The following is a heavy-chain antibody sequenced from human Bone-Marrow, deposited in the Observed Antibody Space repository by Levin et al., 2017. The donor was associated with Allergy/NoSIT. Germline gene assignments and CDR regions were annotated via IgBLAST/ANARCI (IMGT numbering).Heavy chain of an antibody. J-gene: IGHJ4*02. D-gene: IGHD4-11*01. CDR2: MNPNSGNT. CDR3: ARGLRHPAYGNYVG. CDR1: GYTFTSYD. V-gene: IGHV1-8*01. Sequence: ASVKVSCKASGYTFTSYDIDWVRQATGQGLEWMGWMNPNSGNTRYAQKFQGRVTMTRNTSVSTAYMELSSLRSEDTAVYYCARGLRHPAYGNYVGWGQGTLVTVSS.